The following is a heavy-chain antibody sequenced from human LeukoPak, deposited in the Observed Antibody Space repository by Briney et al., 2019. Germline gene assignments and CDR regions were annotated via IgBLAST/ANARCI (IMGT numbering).Heavy chain of an antibody. V-gene: IGHV4-4*07. J-gene: IGHJ4*02. CDR1: GGSISSYY. Sequence: SETLSLTCTVSGGSISSYYWSWIRQPAGKGLEWIGRIYTSGSTNYNPPLKSRVTMSVDTSKNQFSLKLSSVTAADTAVYYCAREVAQGRYSNFDYWGQGTLVTVSS. CDR2: IYTSGST. D-gene: IGHD5-18*01. CDR3: AREVAQGRYSNFDY.